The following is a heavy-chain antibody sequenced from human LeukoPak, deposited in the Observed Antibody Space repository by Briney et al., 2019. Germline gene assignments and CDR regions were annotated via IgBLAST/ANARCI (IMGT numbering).Heavy chain of an antibody. CDR1: GFTFSTYG. CDR2: ISYDGGNK. D-gene: IGHD2-2*01. CDR3: ANREYHLPALY. Sequence: GRSLRLSCAASGFTFSTYGMHWVRQAPGKGLEWVAVISYDGGNKYYADSVKGRFTISRDNSKNTLYLQMNSLRAEDTAVYYCANREYHLPALYWGQGTLVTVSS. J-gene: IGHJ4*02. V-gene: IGHV3-30*18.